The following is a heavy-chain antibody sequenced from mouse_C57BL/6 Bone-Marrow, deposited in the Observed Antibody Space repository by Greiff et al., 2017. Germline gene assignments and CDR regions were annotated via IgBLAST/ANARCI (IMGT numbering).Heavy chain of an antibody. V-gene: IGHV1-81*01. CDR1: GYTFTSYG. CDR3: ARYYYGSTPFAY. CDR2: IYPRSGNT. J-gene: IGHJ3*01. D-gene: IGHD1-1*01. Sequence: VQLQQSGAELARPGASVKLSCKASGYTFTSYGISWVKQRTGQGLEWIGEIYPRSGNTYYNEKFKGKATLTADKSSSTAYMELRSLTSEASAVSFCARYYYGSTPFAYWGQGTLVTVSA.